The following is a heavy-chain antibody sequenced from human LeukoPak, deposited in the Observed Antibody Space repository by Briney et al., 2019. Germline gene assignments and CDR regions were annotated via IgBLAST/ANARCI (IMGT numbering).Heavy chain of an antibody. Sequence: PGGSLRLSCAGSGFRFSTYSIKWVRQAPGKGLEWVSHIGGSGSFIYYADSVRGRFTISRDNAKNSLYQQMNSLRAEDTAVYYCVRGSLASGVVVYYYYYLDVWGKGTTVTVSS. CDR1: GFRFSTYS. D-gene: IGHD3-3*01. J-gene: IGHJ6*03. V-gene: IGHV3-48*01. CDR2: IGGSGSFI. CDR3: VRGSLASGVVVYYYYYLDV.